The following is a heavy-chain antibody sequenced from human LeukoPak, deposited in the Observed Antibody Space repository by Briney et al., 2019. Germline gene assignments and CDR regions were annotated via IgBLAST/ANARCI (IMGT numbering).Heavy chain of an antibody. J-gene: IGHJ4*02. CDR3: ARDLRSHYYDSSGYYGPLSMD. D-gene: IGHD3-22*01. V-gene: IGHV1-18*01. Sequence: ASVKVSCKASGYTFTSYGISWVRQAPGQGLEWMGWISAYNGNTNYAQKLQGRVTMTTDTSTSTAYMELRSLRSDDTAVYYRARDLRSHYYDSSGYYGPLSMDWGQGTLVTVSS. CDR2: ISAYNGNT. CDR1: GYTFTSYG.